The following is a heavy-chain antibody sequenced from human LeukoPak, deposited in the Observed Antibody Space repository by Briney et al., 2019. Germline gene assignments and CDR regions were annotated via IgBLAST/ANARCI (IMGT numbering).Heavy chain of an antibody. D-gene: IGHD2/OR15-2a*01. CDR2: ISSSGSTI. J-gene: IGHJ6*03. CDR3: AKTLSGTLFYYYYYMDV. CDR1: GFTFSSYE. Sequence: GGSLRLSCAASGFTFSSYEMNWVRQAPGKGLEWVSYISSSGSTIYYADSVKGRFTISRDNSKNTLYLQMNSLRAEDTAVYYCAKTLSGTLFYYYYYMDVWGKGTTVTISS. V-gene: IGHV3-48*03.